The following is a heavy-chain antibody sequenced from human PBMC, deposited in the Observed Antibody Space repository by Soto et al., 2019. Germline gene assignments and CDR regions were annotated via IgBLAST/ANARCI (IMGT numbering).Heavy chain of an antibody. V-gene: IGHV3-30*18. Sequence: QVQLVESGGGVVQPGRSLRLSCAASGFTFSSYGMHWVRQAPGKGLEWVAVISDDGSNKYYADSVKGRFTISRDNSKNTLYLQMNSLRAEDTAVYYCAKDKVPVVVTAPLDYWGQGTLVTFSS. CDR1: GFTFSSYG. J-gene: IGHJ4*02. D-gene: IGHD2-21*02. CDR2: ISDDGSNK. CDR3: AKDKVPVVVTAPLDY.